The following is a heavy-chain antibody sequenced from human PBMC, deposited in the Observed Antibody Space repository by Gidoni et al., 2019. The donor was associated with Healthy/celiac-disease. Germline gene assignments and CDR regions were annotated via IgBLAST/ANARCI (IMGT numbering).Heavy chain of an antibody. CDR1: GYTFTSYD. J-gene: IGHJ3*02. CDR2: MNPNSGNT. Sequence: VQLVQSGAEVKKPGASVKVSCKASGYTFTSYDLHCMRQATGQGLEWMGWMNPNSGNTGYAQKFQGRVTMTRNTSISTAYMELSSLRSEDTAVYYCATGLYYYDSSGYYYASGAFDIWGQGTMVTVSS. CDR3: ATGLYYYDSSGYYYASGAFDI. V-gene: IGHV1-8*01. D-gene: IGHD3-22*01.